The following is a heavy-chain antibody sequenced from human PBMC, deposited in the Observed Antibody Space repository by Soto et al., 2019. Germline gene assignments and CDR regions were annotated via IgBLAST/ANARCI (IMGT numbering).Heavy chain of an antibody. CDR2: INHSGST. V-gene: IGHV4-34*01. J-gene: IGHJ4*02. CDR1: GGSFSGYY. D-gene: IGHD1-1*01. CDR3: ASPTTVD. Sequence: TSETLSLTCAVYGGSFSGYYWSWIRQPPGKGLEWIGEINHSGSTNYNPSLKSRVTISVDTSKNQFSLKLSSVTAADTAVYYCASPTTVDWGQGTLVTVSS.